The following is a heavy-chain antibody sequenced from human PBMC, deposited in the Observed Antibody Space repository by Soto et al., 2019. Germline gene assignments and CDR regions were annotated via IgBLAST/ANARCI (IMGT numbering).Heavy chain of an antibody. J-gene: IGHJ4*02. CDR2: IYHSGST. V-gene: IGHV4-4*02. D-gene: IGHD3-22*01. CDR3: ARGHLYYYDSSGCYFDY. CDR1: GGSISSSNW. Sequence: QVQLQESGPGLVKPSGTLSLTCAVSGGSISSSNWWSWVRQPPGKGLEWIGEIYHSGSTNYNPSLKSRVTISVDKSKNQFSLKLSSVTAADPAVYYCARGHLYYYDSSGCYFDYWGQGTLVTVSS.